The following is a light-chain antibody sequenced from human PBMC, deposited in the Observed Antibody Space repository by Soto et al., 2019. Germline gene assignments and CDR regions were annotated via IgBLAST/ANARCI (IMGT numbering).Light chain of an antibody. CDR3: QHYNSDPVT. CDR2: DAS. J-gene: IGKJ2*01. V-gene: IGKV1-5*01. Sequence: DIQMTQSPSTLSASVGDRVTITCRASQSISSWLAWYQQKPGKAPKLLIYDASSLESGGPSRFSGSGSGSEFTLTVSILQPDDVATYYCQHYNSDPVTFGQGTKLEIK. CDR1: QSISSW.